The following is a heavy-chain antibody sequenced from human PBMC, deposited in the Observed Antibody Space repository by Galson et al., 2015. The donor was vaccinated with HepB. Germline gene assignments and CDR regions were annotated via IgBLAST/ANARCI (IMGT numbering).Heavy chain of an antibody. CDR3: AKDANYDSSGYYYGMDV. V-gene: IGHV3-43*01. CDR1: GFTFDDYT. D-gene: IGHD3-22*01. CDR2: ISWDGGST. Sequence: SLRLSCAASGFTFDDYTMHWVRQAPGKGLEWVSLISWDGGSTYYADSVKGRFTISRDNSKNSLYLQMNSLRTEDTALYYCAKDANYDSSGYYYGMDVWGQGTTVTVSS. J-gene: IGHJ6*02.